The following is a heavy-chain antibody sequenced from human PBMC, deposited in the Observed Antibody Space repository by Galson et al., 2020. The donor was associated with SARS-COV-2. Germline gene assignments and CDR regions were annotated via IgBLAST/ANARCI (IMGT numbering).Heavy chain of an antibody. V-gene: IGHV1-46*01. J-gene: IGHJ4*02. CDR3: ARDSQGGNDYNYLLF. CDR2: INPSGGGT. Sequence: ASVKFSCRASGYTLTKYYIHWVRQAPGQGLEWMGIINPSGGGTTYAQKFQGRVTMTRDTSTSTVYMELSSLRSEDTAVYYCARDSQGGNDYNYLLFWGQGTLVTVSS. CDR1: GYTLTKYY. D-gene: IGHD4-4*01.